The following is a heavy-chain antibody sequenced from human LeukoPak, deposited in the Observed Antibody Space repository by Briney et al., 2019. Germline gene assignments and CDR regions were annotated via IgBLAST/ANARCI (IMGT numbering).Heavy chain of an antibody. CDR1: GGSFSSSNYY. V-gene: IGHV4-39*01. CDR2: IYYSGST. CDR3: ARLWRGNYLNFDY. J-gene: IGHJ4*02. D-gene: IGHD1-26*01. Sequence: SETLSLTCTVSGGSFSSSNYYWGWIRQPPGKGLEWIGSIYYSGSTYYNPSPKSRVTISVDTSKNQFSLKLSSVTAADTAVYYCARLWRGNYLNFDYWAQGTLVTVSS.